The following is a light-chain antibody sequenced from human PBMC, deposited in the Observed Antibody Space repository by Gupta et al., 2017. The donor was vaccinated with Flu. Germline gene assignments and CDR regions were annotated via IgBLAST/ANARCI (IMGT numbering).Light chain of an antibody. CDR1: QSLVYSDGDSY. J-gene: IGKJ1*01. CDR2: KAS. V-gene: IGKV2-30*01. CDR3: MHSTRWPWT. Sequence: DDVMTQSPLSLSVTLGQPASISCRSSQSLVYSDGDSYVSWFHQRPGQSPRRLIYKASNRDSGVPDRISGSGSGTDFTLRISRVEAEDVGVYYCMHSTRWPWTFGQGTEVEIK.